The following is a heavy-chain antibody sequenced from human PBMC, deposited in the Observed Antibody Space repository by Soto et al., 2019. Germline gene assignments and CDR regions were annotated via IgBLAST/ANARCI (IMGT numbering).Heavy chain of an antibody. CDR2: IYHSGNT. Sequence: QLQLQESGSGLVKPSQTLSLTCAVSGGSISSGGYSWSWIRQPPGKGLEWIGYIYHSGNTYYNPSPXTXXTLSVDRSKNQFSLKLSSVTAADTAVYYCARVPDRWGQGTLVTVSS. J-gene: IGHJ5*02. CDR3: ARVPDR. V-gene: IGHV4-30-2*01. CDR1: GGSISSGGYS. D-gene: IGHD2-2*01.